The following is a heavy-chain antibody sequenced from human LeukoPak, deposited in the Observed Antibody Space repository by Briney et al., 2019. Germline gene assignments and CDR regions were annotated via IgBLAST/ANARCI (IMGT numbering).Heavy chain of an antibody. J-gene: IGHJ6*03. D-gene: IGHD6-6*01. CDR3: ASHASSIAARPNYYYYMDV. CDR2: INPNSGGT. CDR1: GYTFTGYY. Sequence: ASVKVSCKASGYTFTGYYMHWVRQAPGQGLEWMGRINPNSGGTNYAQKFQGRVTITRDTSISTAYMELSRLRSDDTAVYYCASHASSIAARPNYYYYMDVWGKGTTVTVSS. V-gene: IGHV1-2*06.